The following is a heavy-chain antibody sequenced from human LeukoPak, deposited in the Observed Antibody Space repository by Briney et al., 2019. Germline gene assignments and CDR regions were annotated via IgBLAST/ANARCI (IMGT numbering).Heavy chain of an antibody. CDR1: GCSISRYY. V-gene: IGHV4-59*01. Sequence: SETLSLTCTVSGCSISRYYWSWIRQPPGKGLEWIGYIYYSGSTNYNPSLKSRVTISVDTCKNQFSLKLSSVTAADTALYYRARSDGYNHPVEYWGQGTLVTVSS. CDR2: IYYSGST. J-gene: IGHJ4*02. CDR3: ARSDGYNHPVEY. D-gene: IGHD5-24*01.